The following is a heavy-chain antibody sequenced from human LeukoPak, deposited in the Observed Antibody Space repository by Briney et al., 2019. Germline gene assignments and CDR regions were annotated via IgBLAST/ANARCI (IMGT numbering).Heavy chain of an antibody. V-gene: IGHV3-23*01. CDR1: GFTFSNYA. J-gene: IGHJ4*02. D-gene: IGHD5-18*01. Sequence: GGSLRLSCAASGFTFSNYAMSWVRQAPGKGLEWISGITGGRSTYYADSVKGRFTISRDNAKNSLFLQMNNLRVDDSAVYYCAREYTAMAYDYWGQGNLVTVSS. CDR3: AREYTAMAYDY. CDR2: ITGGRST.